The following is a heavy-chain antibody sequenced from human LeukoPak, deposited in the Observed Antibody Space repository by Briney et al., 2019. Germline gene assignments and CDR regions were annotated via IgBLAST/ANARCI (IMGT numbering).Heavy chain of an antibody. CDR3: ARGPSIQLWLPFDY. Sequence: SVKVSCKASGGTFSSYAIIWVRQPPGQGLEWMGRIIPIFGIANYAQKFQGRATITTDESTSTAYMELSSLRSEDTAVYYCARGPSIQLWLPFDYWGQGTLVTVSS. D-gene: IGHD5-18*01. V-gene: IGHV1-69*05. J-gene: IGHJ4*02. CDR1: GGTFSSYA. CDR2: IIPIFGIA.